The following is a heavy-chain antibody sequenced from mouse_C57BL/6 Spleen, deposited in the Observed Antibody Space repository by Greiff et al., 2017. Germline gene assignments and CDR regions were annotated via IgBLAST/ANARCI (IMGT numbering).Heavy chain of an antibody. Sequence: QVQLQQPGAELVMPGASVKLSCKASGYTFTSYWMHWVKQRPGQGLEWIGEIDPSDSYTNYNQKFKGKSTLTVDKSSSTAYMQLSSLTSEDSAVYYCARLGSNWDVVGYWGQGTTLTVSS. D-gene: IGHD4-1*01. J-gene: IGHJ2*01. V-gene: IGHV1-69*01. CDR1: GYTFTSYW. CDR3: ARLGSNWDVVGY. CDR2: IDPSDSYT.